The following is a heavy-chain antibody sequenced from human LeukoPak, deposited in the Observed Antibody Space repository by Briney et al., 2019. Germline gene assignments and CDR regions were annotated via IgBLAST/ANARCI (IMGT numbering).Heavy chain of an antibody. CDR3: ARDFGGELLRTNWFDP. Sequence: ASVKVSCKASGYTFTSYYMHWVRQAPGQGLEWMGIINPSGGSTSYAQKFQGRVTMTRDTSTSTVYMELSSLRSEDTAVYYCARDFGGELLRTNWFDPWGQGTLVTVSS. J-gene: IGHJ5*02. D-gene: IGHD1-26*01. CDR1: GYTFTSYY. CDR2: INPSGGST. V-gene: IGHV1-46*01.